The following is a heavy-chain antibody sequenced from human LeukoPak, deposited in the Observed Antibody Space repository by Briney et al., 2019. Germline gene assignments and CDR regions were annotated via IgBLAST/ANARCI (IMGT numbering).Heavy chain of an antibody. Sequence: PGGSLRLSCIASGFTFSDYSVNWVSQAPGKGLEWVSCITGISDIYYADSVKGRFTISRDNAKNSVYLQMNSLRAEDTGIYYCARAIRLWGQGTLVTVSS. CDR2: ITGISDI. V-gene: IGHV3-69-1*02. D-gene: IGHD1-1*01. CDR1: GFTFSDYS. CDR3: ARAIRL. J-gene: IGHJ4*02.